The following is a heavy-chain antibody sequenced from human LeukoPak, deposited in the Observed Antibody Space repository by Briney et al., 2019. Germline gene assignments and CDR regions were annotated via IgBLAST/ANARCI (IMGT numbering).Heavy chain of an antibody. V-gene: IGHV3-73*01. Sequence: GGSLKLSCAASGFTFSGSAMHWVRQASGKGLEWVGRIRSKANSYATAYAASVKGRFTISRDDSKNTAYLQMNSLKTEHTAVYYCTRHLEYCSGGSCSHYYYYYYMDVWGKGTTVTVSS. D-gene: IGHD2-15*01. CDR1: GFTFSGSA. CDR3: TRHLEYCSGGSCSHYYYYYYMDV. CDR2: IRSKANSYAT. J-gene: IGHJ6*03.